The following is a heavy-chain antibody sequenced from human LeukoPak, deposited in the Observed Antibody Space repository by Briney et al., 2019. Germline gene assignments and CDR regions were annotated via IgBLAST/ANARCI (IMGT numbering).Heavy chain of an antibody. D-gene: IGHD1-26*01. V-gene: IGHV1-3*01. J-gene: IGHJ3*02. CDR2: INAGNGNT. CDR1: GYTFTSYA. CDR3: ARDRRELDAFDI. Sequence: ASVKVSCKASGYTFTSYAMHWVRQAPGQRLEWMGWINAGNGNTKYSQKFQGRVTITRDTSASTACMELSSLRSEDTAVYYCARDRRELDAFDIWGQGTMVTVSS.